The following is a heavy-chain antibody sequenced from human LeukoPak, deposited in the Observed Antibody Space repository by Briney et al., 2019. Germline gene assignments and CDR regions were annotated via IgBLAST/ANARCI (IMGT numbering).Heavy chain of an antibody. V-gene: IGHV4-59*08. CDR1: GGSISSHY. Sequence: PSETLSLTCTVSGGSISSHYWSWIRQPPGKGLEWIGYIYYSGSTNYTPSLKSRVTISVDTSKNQFSLKLSSVTAADTAVYYCARRYCSGNTCYDAFDIWGQGTMVTVSS. D-gene: IGHD2-15*01. CDR3: ARRYCSGNTCYDAFDI. J-gene: IGHJ3*02. CDR2: IYYSGST.